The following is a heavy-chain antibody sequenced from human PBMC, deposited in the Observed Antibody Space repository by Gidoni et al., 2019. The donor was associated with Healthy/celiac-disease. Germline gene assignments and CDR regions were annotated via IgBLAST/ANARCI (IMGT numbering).Heavy chain of an antibody. D-gene: IGHD3-10*01. J-gene: IGHJ5*02. CDR3: AREVTGDNWFDP. CDR1: GGSFSGYY. V-gene: IGHV4-34*01. Sequence: QVQLQQWGAGLLKPSETLSLTCAVYGGSFSGYYWSWIRQPPGKGLEWIGEINHSGSTNYNPSLKSRVTISVDTSKNQFSLKLSSVTAADTAVYYCAREVTGDNWFDPWGQGTLVTVSS. CDR2: INHSGST.